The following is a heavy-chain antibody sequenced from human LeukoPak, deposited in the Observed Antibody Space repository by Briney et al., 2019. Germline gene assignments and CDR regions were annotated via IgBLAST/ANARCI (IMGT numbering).Heavy chain of an antibody. CDR3: ARDRYYDILAGYYLLMDY. Sequence: GASVKVSCKASGYTFPSYGISSVRHAPGQGMEWMGWISAYNGNTNYAQKLQARVTMPTHTSTSAAYMALREQRCDHGAGYYCARDRYYDILAGYYLLMDYWGQGTLVTVSS. D-gene: IGHD3-9*01. J-gene: IGHJ4*02. CDR1: GYTFPSYG. V-gene: IGHV1-18*01. CDR2: ISAYNGNT.